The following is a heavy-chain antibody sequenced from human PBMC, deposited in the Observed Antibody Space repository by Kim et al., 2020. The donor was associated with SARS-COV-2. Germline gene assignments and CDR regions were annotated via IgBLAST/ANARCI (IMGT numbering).Heavy chain of an antibody. J-gene: IGHJ3*02. Sequence: GESLKISCKVSGYSFTTYWIGWVRQLPGKGLEWMGLIYPSDSDARYSPSFRGQVTISADKSISTAYLQWSSLRASDTGMYFCASGFPYSDTSAYEAFEIWGPGDIVTV. CDR2: IYPSDSDA. V-gene: IGHV5-51*01. CDR1: GYSFTTYW. CDR3: ASGFPYSDTSAYEAFEI. D-gene: IGHD3-22*01.